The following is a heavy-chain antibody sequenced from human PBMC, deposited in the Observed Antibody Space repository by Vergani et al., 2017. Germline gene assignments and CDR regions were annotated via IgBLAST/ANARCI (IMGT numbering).Heavy chain of an antibody. V-gene: IGHV4-31*03. CDR3: ARGKFDAYDFWSGSYYYYYMDV. Sequence: QVQLQESGPGLVKPSQTLSLTCTVSGGSISSGGYYWSWIRPHPGKGLEWIGYIYYSGSTYYNPSLKSRVTISVDTSKNQFSLKLSSVTAADTAVYYCARGKFDAYDFWSGSYYYYYMDVWGKGTTVTVSS. CDR2: IYYSGST. CDR1: GGSISSGGYY. D-gene: IGHD3-3*01. J-gene: IGHJ6*03.